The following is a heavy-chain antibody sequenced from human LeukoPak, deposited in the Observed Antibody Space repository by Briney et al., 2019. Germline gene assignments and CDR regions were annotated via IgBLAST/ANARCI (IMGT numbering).Heavy chain of an antibody. Sequence: ASVKVSCKASGYTFTSDDINWVRQATGQGLEWMGWMNPNSGNTVYAQKFQGRVTMTRNTSISTAYMELSSLRSEDTAVYYCARGPQKYYDFWSGYYYGNWFDPWGQGTLVTVSS. CDR3: ARGPQKYYDFWSGYYYGNWFDP. CDR2: MNPNSGNT. V-gene: IGHV1-8*01. D-gene: IGHD3-3*01. CDR1: GYTFTSDD. J-gene: IGHJ5*02.